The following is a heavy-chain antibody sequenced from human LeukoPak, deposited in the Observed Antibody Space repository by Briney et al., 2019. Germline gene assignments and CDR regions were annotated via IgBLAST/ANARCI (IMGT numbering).Heavy chain of an antibody. CDR2: ISGDGGST. CDR1: GFTFDDYA. V-gene: IGHV3-43*02. J-gene: IGHJ6*02. D-gene: IGHD6-6*01. CDR3: AKDLYSSSSGYYYGMDV. Sequence: GGSLRLSCAASGFTFDDYAMHWVRQAPGKGLEWVSLISGDGGSTYYADSVKGRFTISRDNSKNSLYLQMNSLRTEDTALYYCAKDLYSSSSGYYYGMDVWGQGTTVTVSS.